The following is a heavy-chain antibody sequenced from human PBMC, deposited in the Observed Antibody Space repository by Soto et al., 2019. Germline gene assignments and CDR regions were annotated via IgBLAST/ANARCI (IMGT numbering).Heavy chain of an antibody. V-gene: IGHV4-39*07. CDR3: ARVPYYGDPLYFDY. D-gene: IGHD4-17*01. CDR2: MYYGVST. Sequence: SETLSLTCTVSGSSINSSGYYWGWIRQPPGKGLEWIGYMYYGVSTYYNPSLKSRVTISVDTSKNQFSLKLSSVTAADTAVYYCARVPYYGDPLYFDYWGQGTLVTVSS. CDR1: GSSINSSGYY. J-gene: IGHJ4*02.